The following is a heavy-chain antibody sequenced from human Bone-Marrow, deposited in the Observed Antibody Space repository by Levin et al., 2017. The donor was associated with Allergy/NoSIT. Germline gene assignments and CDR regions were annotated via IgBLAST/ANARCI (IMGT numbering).Heavy chain of an antibody. Sequence: PVASVKVSCKASGGTFSSYAISWVRQAPGQGLEWMGGIIPIFGTANYAQKFQGRVTITADKSTSTAYMELSSLRSEDTAVYYCARVHDFWSGLVPWGQGTLVTVSS. CDR1: GGTFSSYA. J-gene: IGHJ5*02. CDR2: IIPIFGTA. CDR3: ARVHDFWSGLVP. D-gene: IGHD3-3*01. V-gene: IGHV1-69*06.